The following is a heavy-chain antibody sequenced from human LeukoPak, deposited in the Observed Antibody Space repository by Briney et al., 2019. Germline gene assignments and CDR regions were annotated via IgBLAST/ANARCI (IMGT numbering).Heavy chain of an antibody. J-gene: IGHJ5*02. CDR3: ARVVYCSSTSCYGNWFDP. CDR1: GGTFSSYA. V-gene: IGHV1-69*13. CDR2: IIPIFGTA. D-gene: IGHD2-2*01. Sequence: ASVKVSCKASGGTFSSYAISWVRQAPGQGLEWMGGIIPIFGTANYAQKFQGRVTITADESTSTAYMELSSLRSEDTAVYYCARVVYCSSTSCYGNWFDPWGQGTLVTVSS.